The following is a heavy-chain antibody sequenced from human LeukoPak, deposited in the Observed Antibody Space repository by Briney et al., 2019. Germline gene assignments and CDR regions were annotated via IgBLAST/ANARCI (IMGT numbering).Heavy chain of an antibody. J-gene: IGHJ3*02. CDR2: ISGSGGNS. Sequence: PSGTLSLTCAVSGGSISSSNWWSWVRQPPGKGLEWVSGISGSGGNSYYADSVKGRFTISRDNSKNTLYLQMNSLRADDTALYYCAKAGGNYVDSASHIWGQGTMVTVSS. CDR1: GGSISSSN. V-gene: IGHV3-23*01. D-gene: IGHD4-23*01. CDR3: AKAGGNYVDSASHI.